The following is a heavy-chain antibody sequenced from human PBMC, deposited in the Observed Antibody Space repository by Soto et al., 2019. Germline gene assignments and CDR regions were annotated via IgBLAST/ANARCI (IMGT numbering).Heavy chain of an antibody. D-gene: IGHD6-13*01. CDR1: GGSISSDNYS. CDR2: IYHSGTT. CDR3: DRARGGIVAAAFDY. J-gene: IGHJ4*02. Sequence: TSETLSLTCAVSGGSISSDNYSWSWIRQPPGKGLEWIGYIYHSGTTYYNPSVKSRVTISVDRSKSQFSLKLSSVTAADTAVYYCDRARGGIVAAAFDYWGQGTLVTVSS. V-gene: IGHV4-30-2*01.